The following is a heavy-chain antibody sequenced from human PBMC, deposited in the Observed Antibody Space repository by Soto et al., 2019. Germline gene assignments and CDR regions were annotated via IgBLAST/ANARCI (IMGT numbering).Heavy chain of an antibody. CDR2: ISYDGSNK. V-gene: IGHV3-30*03. D-gene: IGHD3-22*01. J-gene: IGHJ4*02. CDR1: GFTFSSYG. Sequence: GGSLRLSCAASGFTFSSYGMHWVRQAPGKGLEWVAVISYDGSNKYYADSVKGRFTISRDNAKNSLYLQMNSLRAEDTAVYYCARDGYYYDSSGYYGNFDYWGQGTLVTVSS. CDR3: ARDGYYYDSSGYYGNFDY.